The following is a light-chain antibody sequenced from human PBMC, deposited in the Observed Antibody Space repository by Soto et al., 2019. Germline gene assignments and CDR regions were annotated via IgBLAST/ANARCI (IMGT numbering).Light chain of an antibody. CDR3: QQRSSWPLT. CDR2: DAS. CDR1: QSVSGY. Sequence: EIVLTQSPATLSLSPGERATLSCRASQSVSGYLAWYQHKPGQAPRLLIYDASNRATDIPARFSGSGSATDFTLTISSLEPEDFAVYYCQQRSSWPLTFGGGTKVEIK. J-gene: IGKJ4*01. V-gene: IGKV3-11*01.